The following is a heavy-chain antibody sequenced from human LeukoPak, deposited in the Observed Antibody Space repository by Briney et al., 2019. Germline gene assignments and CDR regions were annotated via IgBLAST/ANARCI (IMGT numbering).Heavy chain of an antibody. CDR1: GFTFSSYS. CDR2: ISSSSSTI. J-gene: IGHJ4*02. D-gene: IGHD4-11*01. V-gene: IGHV3-48*01. CDR3: ARGSTSDYSNDLDY. Sequence: GGSLRLSCAASGFTFSSYSMNWVRQAPGKGLEWVSYISSSSSTIYYADSVKGRFTISRDNAKNSLYLQMNSLRAEDTAVYYCARGSTSDYSNDLDYWGQGTLVTVSS.